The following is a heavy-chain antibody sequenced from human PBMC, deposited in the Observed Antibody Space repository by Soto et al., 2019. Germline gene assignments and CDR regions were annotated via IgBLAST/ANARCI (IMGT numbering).Heavy chain of an antibody. CDR1: GGYISSNY. D-gene: IGHD3-22*01. V-gene: IGHV4-59*01. J-gene: IGHJ4*02. CDR2: IFDSENT. Sequence: QVQLQESGPGLVKPSETLSLTCSVSGGYISSNYWSWIRQPPGKGLEWIGDIFDSENTNYNPSLKSRVTMSVDTSKNQFSLKLSSVTAADTAVYYCARVLSNYYDASAYWGFDYWGQGTLVSVSS. CDR3: ARVLSNYYDASAYWGFDY.